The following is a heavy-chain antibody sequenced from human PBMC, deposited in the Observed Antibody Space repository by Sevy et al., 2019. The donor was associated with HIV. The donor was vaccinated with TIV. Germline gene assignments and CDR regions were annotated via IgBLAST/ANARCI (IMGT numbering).Heavy chain of an antibody. CDR1: GFTFSSYS. CDR2: ISSSSSTI. D-gene: IGHD3-22*01. Sequence: GGSLRLSCAASGFTFSSYSMNWVRQAPGKGLEWVSYISSSSSTIYYADSVKGRFTISRDNAKNSLYLQMNSLRAEDTAVYYCATSDYYDSSGYSKRPFDYWGQRTLVTGSS. J-gene: IGHJ4*02. V-gene: IGHV3-48*01. CDR3: ATSDYYDSSGYSKRPFDY.